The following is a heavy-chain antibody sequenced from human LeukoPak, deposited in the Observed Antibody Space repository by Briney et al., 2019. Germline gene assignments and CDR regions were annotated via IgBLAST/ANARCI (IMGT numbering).Heavy chain of an antibody. Sequence: SETLSLTCAVYGGSFSGYYWSWIRQPPGKGLEWIGEINHSGSTNYNPSLKSRVTISVDTSKNQFSLKLSSVTAADTAVYYCARGRLRTYYFDYWGQGTLVTVSS. V-gene: IGHV4-34*01. CDR3: ARGRLRTYYFDY. CDR2: INHSGST. D-gene: IGHD4-17*01. J-gene: IGHJ4*02. CDR1: GGSFSGYY.